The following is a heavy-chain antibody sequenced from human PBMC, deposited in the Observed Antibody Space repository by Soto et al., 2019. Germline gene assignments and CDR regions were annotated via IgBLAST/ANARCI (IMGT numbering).Heavy chain of an antibody. CDR2: IKKDGSEM. CDR1: GFTFNNYW. Sequence: GGSLRLSCATSGFTFNNYWMTWVRQAPGKGLEWVANIKKDGSEMHYVDSVKGRFTISRDDVKNSVYLQMSSLRADDTALYYCGRMILFEESGYRPVVNWCPGTLVTVPS. D-gene: IGHD3-3*01. V-gene: IGHV3-7*03. CDR3: GRMILFEESGYRPVVN. J-gene: IGHJ4*02.